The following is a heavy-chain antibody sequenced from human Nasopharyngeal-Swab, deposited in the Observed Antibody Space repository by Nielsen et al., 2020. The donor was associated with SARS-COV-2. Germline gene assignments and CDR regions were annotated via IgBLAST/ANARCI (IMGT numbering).Heavy chain of an antibody. J-gene: IGHJ4*02. CDR1: GYTFTSYD. Sequence: ASLKVSCKASGYTFTSYDINWVRQATGQGLEWMGWMNPNSGNTGYAQKFQGRVTMTRNTSISTAYMELSSLRSDDTAVYYCARAGIAVAAKNDYWGQGTRVTVSS. D-gene: IGHD6-19*01. CDR3: ARAGIAVAAKNDY. V-gene: IGHV1-8*01. CDR2: MNPNSGNT.